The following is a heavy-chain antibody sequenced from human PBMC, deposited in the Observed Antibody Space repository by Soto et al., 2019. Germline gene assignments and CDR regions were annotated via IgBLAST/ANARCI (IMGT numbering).Heavy chain of an antibody. D-gene: IGHD2-15*01. CDR1: GGSISSGGYY. J-gene: IGHJ6*02. CDR2: IYYSGST. V-gene: IGHV4-31*03. CDR3: ARCGRGEDYYYGMDV. Sequence: QVQLQESGPGLVKPSQTLSLTCTVSGGSISSGGYYWSWIRQHPGKGLEWIGYIYYSGSTYYNPSLKGRVTISVDTSKNQFSLKLSSVTAADTAVYYSARCGRGEDYYYGMDVWGQGTTVTVSS.